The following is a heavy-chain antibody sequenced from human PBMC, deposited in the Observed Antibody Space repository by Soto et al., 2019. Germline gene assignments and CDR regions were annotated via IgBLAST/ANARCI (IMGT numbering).Heavy chain of an antibody. D-gene: IGHD2-2*01. V-gene: IGHV4-30-2*01. CDR3: ARVPTP. CDR1: GGSISRGGYS. Sequence: SETLCLTCAVSGGSISRGGYSWSWIRQPPGKGLEWIGYIYHSGSTYYNSSLKSRVTISVDRSKNQFSLKLSSVTAADTAVYYCARVPTPWGQGTLVTVS. CDR2: IYHSGST. J-gene: IGHJ5*02.